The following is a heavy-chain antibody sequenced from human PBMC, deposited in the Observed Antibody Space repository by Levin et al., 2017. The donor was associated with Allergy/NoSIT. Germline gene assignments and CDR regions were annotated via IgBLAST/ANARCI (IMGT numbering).Heavy chain of an antibody. CDR3: ARDGRWLQIDGSYDY. V-gene: IGHV4-30-4*01. Sequence: SETLSLTCTVSGGSISSGDYYWSWIRQPPGKGLEWIGYIYYSGSTYYNPSLKSRVTISVDTSKNQFSLKLSSVTAADTAVYYCARDGRWLQIDGSYDYWGQGTLVTVSS. CDR2: IYYSGST. J-gene: IGHJ4*02. D-gene: IGHD5-24*01. CDR1: GGSISSGDYY.